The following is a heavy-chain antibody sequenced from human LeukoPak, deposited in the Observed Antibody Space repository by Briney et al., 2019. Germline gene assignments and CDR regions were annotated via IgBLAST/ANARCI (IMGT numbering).Heavy chain of an antibody. J-gene: IGHJ4*02. V-gene: IGHV4-34*01. Sequence: SETLSLTCAVYGGSFSGYYWSWIRQPPGKGLEWIGEINHSGSTNYNPPLKSRVTISVDTSKNQFSLKLSSVAAADTAVYYCARAPGDYWGQGTLVTVSS. CDR2: INHSGST. D-gene: IGHD3-10*01. CDR3: ARAPGDY. CDR1: GGSFSGYY.